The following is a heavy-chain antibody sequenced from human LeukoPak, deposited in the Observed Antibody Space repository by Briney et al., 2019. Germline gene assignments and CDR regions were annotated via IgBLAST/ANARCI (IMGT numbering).Heavy chain of an antibody. CDR3: ARGPSGYN. CDR2: IYSGGST. CDR1: GFTVSSNH. V-gene: IGHV3-53*01. D-gene: IGHD1-1*01. Sequence: GGSLRLSCAASGFTVSSNHMSWVRQAPGKGLEWVSVIYSGGSTDYADSVKGRFTISRDNLKNTLYLQMNSLRAEDTAVYYCARGPSGYNWGQGTLVTFSS. J-gene: IGHJ4*02.